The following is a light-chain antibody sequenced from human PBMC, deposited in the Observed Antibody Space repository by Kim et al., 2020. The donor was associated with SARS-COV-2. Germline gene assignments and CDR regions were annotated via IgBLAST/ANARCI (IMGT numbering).Light chain of an antibody. CDR2: YDS. Sequence: SYELTQPPSVSVAPGKTARITCGGNNIGSKSVHWYQQKPGQAPVLVIYYDSDRPSGIPERFSGSNSGNTATLTISRVDAGDEADYYCEGWDRSSDHWVFG. CDR3: EGWDRSSDHWV. V-gene: IGLV3-21*04. J-gene: IGLJ3*02. CDR1: NIGSKS.